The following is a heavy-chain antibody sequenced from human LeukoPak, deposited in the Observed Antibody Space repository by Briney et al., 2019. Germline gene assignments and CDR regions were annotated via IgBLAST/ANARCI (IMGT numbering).Heavy chain of an antibody. CDR3: AKGDSPDPFEH. D-gene: IGHD3-22*01. J-gene: IGHJ4*02. Sequence: EPGRSLRLSCTASGFTFSSCMHWVRQAPGKGLEWVAVIWYDGSNQQYADSVKGRFTISRDNSGNTVFLQMSSLRPEDTAVYYCAKGDSPDPFEHWGLGTLVTVSS. V-gene: IGHV3-33*06. CDR1: GFTFSSC. CDR2: IWYDGSNQ.